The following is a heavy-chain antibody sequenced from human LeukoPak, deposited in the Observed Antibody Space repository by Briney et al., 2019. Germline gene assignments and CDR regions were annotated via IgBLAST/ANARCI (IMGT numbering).Heavy chain of an antibody. CDR3: AREISGF. Sequence: PSETLSLTCAVSGYSISSGYYWVWIRQPPGQGLEWIASIHQSGTTYYNPSLKSRVTISLDTSKNQFSLRLTSVTAADTAVYYCAREISGFWGQGTPVTASS. D-gene: IGHD3-3*01. CDR2: IHQSGTT. CDR1: GYSISSGYY. V-gene: IGHV4-38-2*02. J-gene: IGHJ4*02.